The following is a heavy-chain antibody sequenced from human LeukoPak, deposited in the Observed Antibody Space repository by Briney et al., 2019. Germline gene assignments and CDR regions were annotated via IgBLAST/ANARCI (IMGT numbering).Heavy chain of an antibody. D-gene: IGHD3-22*01. J-gene: IGHJ4*02. V-gene: IGHV3-23*01. CDR1: GFTLSSYA. Sequence: GGSLRLSCAASGFTLSSYAMSWVRQAPGKGLEWVSAISGSGGSTYYADSVKGRFTISRDNSKNTLYLQMNSLRAEDTAVYYCAKTMIVVVIPYYFDYWGQGTLVTVSS. CDR3: AKTMIVVVIPYYFDY. CDR2: ISGSGGST.